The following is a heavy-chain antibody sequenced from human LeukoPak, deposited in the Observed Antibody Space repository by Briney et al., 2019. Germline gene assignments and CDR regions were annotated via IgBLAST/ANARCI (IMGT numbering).Heavy chain of an antibody. CDR2: INAGNGNT. Sequence: ASVKVSCKASGYTFTSYAIHWVRQAPGQRLEWIGWINAGNGNTKYLQKFQGRVTITRDTSASTAYMELSSLRSEDTAVYYCARDPNSGYHDYWGQGTLVTVSS. D-gene: IGHD6-25*01. V-gene: IGHV1-3*01. CDR1: GYTFTSYA. J-gene: IGHJ4*02. CDR3: ARDPNSGYHDY.